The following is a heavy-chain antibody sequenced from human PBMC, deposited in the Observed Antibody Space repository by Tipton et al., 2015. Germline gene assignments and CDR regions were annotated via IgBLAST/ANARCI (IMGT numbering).Heavy chain of an antibody. D-gene: IGHD6-19*01. CDR3: AKVFMTGWSYFDS. CDR1: GFTFRSYA. J-gene: IGHJ4*02. Sequence: SLRLSCAASGFTFRSYALSWVRQAPGKGLEWISGFSDTSEATFYADSVKGRFTITRDTSKNMFYLQMTSLRAEDTAIYYCAKVFMTGWSYFDSWGQGTLVTVSS. CDR2: FSDTSEAT. V-gene: IGHV3-23*05.